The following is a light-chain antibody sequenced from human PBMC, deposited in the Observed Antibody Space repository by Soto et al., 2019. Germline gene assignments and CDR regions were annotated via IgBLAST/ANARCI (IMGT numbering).Light chain of an antibody. V-gene: IGKV2-24*01. J-gene: IGKJ5*01. CDR1: RSLVASDGNAY. CDR2: KVS. CDR3: MQATQLRT. Sequence: EIVLTQTPLLSPVTLGQPASISCRSSRSLVASDGNAYLTWLHQRPGQPLRPVIYKVSQRLSGVPDIFSGSGAGTDFTLHISRVEAEDVGTYFCMQATQLRTFGQGTRLEIK.